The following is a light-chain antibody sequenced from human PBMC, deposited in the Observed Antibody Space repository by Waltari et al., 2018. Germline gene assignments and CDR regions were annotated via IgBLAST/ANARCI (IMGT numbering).Light chain of an antibody. J-gene: IGLJ3*02. V-gene: IGLV1-47*01. CDR3: AAWDDTLSAVL. Sequence: QSVLTQPPSASGTPGQRVTISCSGSRSNIGINSVYWYQHLPGTTPKLLIYMNNQRPVWVPDRCSGSKAGTSASLAISGLRSEDESDYYCAAWDDTLSAVLFGGGTNLTVL. CDR2: MNN. CDR1: RSNIGINS.